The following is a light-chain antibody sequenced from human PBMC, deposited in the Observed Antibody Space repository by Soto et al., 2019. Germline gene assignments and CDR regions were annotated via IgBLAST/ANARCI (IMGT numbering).Light chain of an antibody. V-gene: IGKV1-5*01. J-gene: IGKJ1*01. CDR2: DTS. CDR1: QSISSW. CDR3: KQYNSFWT. Sequence: DIQMTQSPSTLSASVGDRVTITCRASQSISSWLAWYQQKPGKAPKLLIYDTSYLESGVPSRFSGSGSGTEFTLTISSLQPDDLATYYCKQYNSFWTFGQGTKVDIK.